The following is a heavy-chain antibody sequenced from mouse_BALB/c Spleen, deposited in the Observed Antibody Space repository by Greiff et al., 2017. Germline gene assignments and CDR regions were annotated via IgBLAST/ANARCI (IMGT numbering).Heavy chain of an antibody. CDR3: ARSPAIYYFDY. V-gene: IGHV3-2*02. CDR2: ISYSGST. J-gene: IGHJ2*01. Sequence: EVKLVESGPGLVKPSQSLSLTCTVTGYSITSDYAWNWIRQFPGNKLEWMGYISYSGSTSYNPSLKSRISITRDTSKNQFFLQLNSVTTEDTATYYCARSPAIYYFDYWGQGTTLTVSS. CDR1: GYSITSDYA.